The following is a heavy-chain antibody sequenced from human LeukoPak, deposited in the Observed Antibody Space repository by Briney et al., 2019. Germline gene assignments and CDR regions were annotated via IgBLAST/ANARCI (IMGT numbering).Heavy chain of an antibody. CDR2: IICICVYT. V-gene: IGHV3-23*01. D-gene: IGHD6-19*01. J-gene: IGHJ5*02. CDR3: VKDLPASGWYA. CDR1: GFTFTNY. Sequence: PGGSPRLSCAGSGFTFTNYMAWVRQAPGMGRERVSAIICICVYTYYTNPVKGRFTISRDNSKNTMYLQMNSLRGEDWAIYYCVKDLPASGWYAWGQGTLVTVSS.